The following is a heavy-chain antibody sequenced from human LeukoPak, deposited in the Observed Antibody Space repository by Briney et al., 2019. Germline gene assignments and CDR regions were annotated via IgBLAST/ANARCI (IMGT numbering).Heavy chain of an antibody. Sequence: PGGSLRLSCAASGFTFDDYAMHWVRQAPGKGLEWVSLISWDGGSTYYADSVKGRFTISRDNSKNSLYLQMNSLRAEDTALYYCAKDSGGEESSIDYWGQGTLVTVSS. J-gene: IGHJ4*02. CDR1: GFTFDDYA. D-gene: IGHD2-21*01. CDR3: AKDSGGEESSIDY. CDR2: ISWDGGST. V-gene: IGHV3-43D*03.